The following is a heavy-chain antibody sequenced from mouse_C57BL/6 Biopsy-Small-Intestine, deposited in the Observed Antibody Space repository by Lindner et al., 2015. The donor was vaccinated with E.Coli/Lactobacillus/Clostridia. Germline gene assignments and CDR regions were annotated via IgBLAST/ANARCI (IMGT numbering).Heavy chain of an antibody. CDR1: GYTFTDYS. D-gene: IGHD2-2*01. Sequence: VQLQESGPELVKPGTSVKMSCKASGYTFTDYSIHWVKQSHGKSLEWIGYINPNNGATSYNQKFKGKATLTVNRSSSTAYMELRSLTSEDSAVYHCARRGYYDALDYWGQGTSVTVSS. CDR3: ARRGYYDALDY. CDR2: INPNNGAT. J-gene: IGHJ4*01. V-gene: IGHV1-22*01.